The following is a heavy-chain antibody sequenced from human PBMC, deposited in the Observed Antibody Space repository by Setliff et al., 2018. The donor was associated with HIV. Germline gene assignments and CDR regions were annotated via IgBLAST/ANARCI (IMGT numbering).Heavy chain of an antibody. Sequence: ASVKVSCKASGYTFTSLDINGVRQATGQGPEWMGWLNPTSGNTGSAQRFQGRVTMTRNTSISIAYMELSNLRSEDTAVYYCARGAPGRSCSGGSCSYFDYWGQGTLVTVSS. J-gene: IGHJ4*02. CDR3: ARGAPGRSCSGGSCSYFDY. D-gene: IGHD2-15*01. V-gene: IGHV1-8*01. CDR1: GYTFTSLD. CDR2: LNPTSGNT.